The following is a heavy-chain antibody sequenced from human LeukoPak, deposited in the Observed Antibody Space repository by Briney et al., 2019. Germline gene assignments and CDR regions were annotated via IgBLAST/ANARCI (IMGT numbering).Heavy chain of an antibody. CDR1: GFTFDDYA. CDR2: ISWNSGSI. J-gene: IGHJ6*02. Sequence: GGSLRLSCAASGFTFDDYAKHWVRQAPGKGLEWVSGISWNSGSIGYADSVKGRFTISRDNAKNSLYLQMNSLRAEDTASYYCAKDIYGDYYYGMDVWGQGTTVTVSS. V-gene: IGHV3-9*01. CDR3: AKDIYGDYYYGMDV. D-gene: IGHD4-17*01.